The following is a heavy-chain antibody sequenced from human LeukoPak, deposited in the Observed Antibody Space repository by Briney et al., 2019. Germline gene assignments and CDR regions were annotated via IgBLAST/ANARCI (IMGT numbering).Heavy chain of an antibody. J-gene: IGHJ2*01. CDR1: GFTFSSYA. Sequence: PGGSLRLSCAASGFTFSSYAMSWVRQAPGKGLEWVSAISGSGVNTYYTDSVKGRFTISRDNSKNTLYLQMNSLRAEDTAVYYCAKDGSIVGATTPWYFDLWGRGTLVTVSS. D-gene: IGHD1-26*01. V-gene: IGHV3-23*01. CDR3: AKDGSIVGATTPWYFDL. CDR2: ISGSGVNT.